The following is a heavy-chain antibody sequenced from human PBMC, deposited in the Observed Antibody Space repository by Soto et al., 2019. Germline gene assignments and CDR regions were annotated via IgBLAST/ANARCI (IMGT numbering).Heavy chain of an antibody. CDR1: GGSFDTYY. Sequence: PSETLSLTCVVSGGSFDTYYWNWIRQSPGKGLEWIGESNHRGSNNYSPSLKSRVTISLDTSKNQFSLKLTSVTAADTAVYYCARGGSSDWQVALDMWGQGKMVTVS. V-gene: IGHV4-34*01. CDR2: SNHRGSN. CDR3: ARGGSSDWQVALDM. D-gene: IGHD6-19*01. J-gene: IGHJ3*02.